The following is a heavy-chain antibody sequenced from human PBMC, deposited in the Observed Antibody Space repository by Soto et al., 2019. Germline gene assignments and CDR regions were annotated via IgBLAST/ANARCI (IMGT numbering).Heavy chain of an antibody. CDR1: GGSISSGDYY. CDR3: ARSSRGVVPAANTYSNEYYFDY. Sequence: SETLSLTCTVSGGSISSGDYYWSWIRQPPGKGLEWIGYTYYSGSTYYNPSLKSRVTISVDTSKNQFSLKLSSVTAADTAVYYCARSSRGVVPAANTYSNEYYFDYWGQGTLVTVSS. J-gene: IGHJ4*02. V-gene: IGHV4-30-4*01. CDR2: TYYSGST. D-gene: IGHD2-2*01.